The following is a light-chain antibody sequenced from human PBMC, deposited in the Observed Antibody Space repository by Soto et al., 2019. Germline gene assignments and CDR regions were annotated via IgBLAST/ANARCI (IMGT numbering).Light chain of an antibody. CDR3: QQYNIYSYT. Sequence: DIQMTQSPSTLSASVGDRVTITCRASQSISSWLAWYQQKPGKAPKLLIYDASSLESGVPSRFSGSGSGTEYTLTISSLQPDDFATYCCQQYNIYSYTFGQGTKLEIK. V-gene: IGKV1-5*01. CDR1: QSISSW. CDR2: DAS. J-gene: IGKJ2*01.